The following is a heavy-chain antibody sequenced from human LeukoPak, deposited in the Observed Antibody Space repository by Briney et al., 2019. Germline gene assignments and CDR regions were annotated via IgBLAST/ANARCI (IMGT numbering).Heavy chain of an antibody. D-gene: IGHD3-3*01. J-gene: IGHJ4*02. CDR3: ARDQGYDFWSGLVSDY. CDR1: GFTLCSFW. V-gene: IGHV3-7*01. Sequence: GGSLRLSCAPSGFTLCSFWMSWVRDARGRGVEWVANIKQDGSEKYYVDSVKGRFTISRDNAKNSLYLQMNSLRAEDTAVYYCARDQGYDFWSGLVSDYWGQGTLVTVSS. CDR2: IKQDGSEK.